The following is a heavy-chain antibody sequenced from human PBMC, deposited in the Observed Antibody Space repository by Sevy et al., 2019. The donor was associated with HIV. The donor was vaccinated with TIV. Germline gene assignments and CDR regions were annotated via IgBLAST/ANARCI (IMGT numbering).Heavy chain of an antibody. CDR3: AKEIAVAGTGQYYFDY. V-gene: IGHV3-23*01. CDR2: ISGSGGST. Sequence: GGSLRISCAASGFTFSSYAMSWVRQAPGKGLEWVSAISGSGGSTYYADSVKGRFTISRDNSKNTLYLQMNSLRAEDTAVYYCAKEIAVAGTGQYYFDYWGQGTLVTVSS. D-gene: IGHD6-19*01. CDR1: GFTFSSYA. J-gene: IGHJ4*02.